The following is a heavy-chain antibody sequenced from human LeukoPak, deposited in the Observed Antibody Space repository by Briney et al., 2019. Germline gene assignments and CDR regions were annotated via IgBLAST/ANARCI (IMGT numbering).Heavy chain of an antibody. CDR3: ARGSPSRYYYDSGGFYGGYSDY. Sequence: RASVKVSCKASGYTFSIYGISWVRQAPGQGLEWMGWISTYNGNTHYAQNLQGRVTMTTDTSTTTAYTELRSLRSDDTAVYYCARGSPSRYYYDSGGFYGGYSDYWGQGTLVTVSS. CDR2: ISTYNGNT. CDR1: GYTFSIYG. J-gene: IGHJ4*02. D-gene: IGHD3-22*01. V-gene: IGHV1-18*01.